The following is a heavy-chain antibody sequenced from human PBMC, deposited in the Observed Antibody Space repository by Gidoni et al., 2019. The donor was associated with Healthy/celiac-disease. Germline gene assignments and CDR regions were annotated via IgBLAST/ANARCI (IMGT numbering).Heavy chain of an antibody. CDR3: ARLTPNWGPFGY. J-gene: IGHJ4*02. CDR2: IYYSGST. Sequence: QLQLQESGPGLVKPSETLSLTCTVSGGSISSSSYYWGWIRQPPGKGLAWIGSIYYSGSTYYNPSLKSRVTISVDTSKNQFSLKLSSVTAADTAVYYCARLTPNWGPFGYWGQGTLVTVSS. V-gene: IGHV4-39*01. CDR1: GGSISSSSYY. D-gene: IGHD7-27*01.